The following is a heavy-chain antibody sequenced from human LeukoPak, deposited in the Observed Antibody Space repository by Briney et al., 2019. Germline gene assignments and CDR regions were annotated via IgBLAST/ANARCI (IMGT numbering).Heavy chain of an antibody. Sequence: SETLSLTCTVSGGSISSYYWSWIRQSPGKGLEWIGYIYYSGSTNYNPSLKSRVTISVDTSKNQFSLKLSSVTAADTAVYYCARGRGYSGYDLDYWGQGTLVTVSS. CDR1: GGSISSYY. CDR3: ARGRGYSGYDLDY. CDR2: IYYSGST. J-gene: IGHJ4*02. D-gene: IGHD5-12*01. V-gene: IGHV4-59*01.